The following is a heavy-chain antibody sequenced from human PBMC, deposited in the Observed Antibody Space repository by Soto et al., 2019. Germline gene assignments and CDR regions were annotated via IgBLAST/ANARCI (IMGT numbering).Heavy chain of an antibody. CDR2: IYYSGST. CDR1: GGSISSYY. V-gene: IGHV4-59*01. D-gene: IGHD1-20*01. Sequence: GTLSLTCTVSGGSISSYYWSWIRQPPGKGLEWIGYIYYSGSTNYNPSLKSRVTISVDTSKNQFSLKLSSVTAADTAVYYCARARITYREGNWFDPWGQGTLVTVSS. J-gene: IGHJ5*02. CDR3: ARARITYREGNWFDP.